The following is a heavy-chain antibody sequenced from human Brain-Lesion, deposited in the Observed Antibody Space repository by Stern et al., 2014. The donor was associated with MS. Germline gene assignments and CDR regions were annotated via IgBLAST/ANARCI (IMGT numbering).Heavy chain of an antibody. V-gene: IGHV4-59*01. J-gene: IGHJ4*02. D-gene: IGHD3-3*01. CDR1: GGSISSYY. Sequence: QLQLQESGPGLVKPSEPLSLTCTVSGGSISSYYWSLIRQPPGTGLEWIGYIYYSGSTNYNPSLKSRVTISVDTSKNQFSLKLSSVTAADTAVYYCARLRFLEWLYDYWGQGTLVTVSS. CDR3: ARLRFLEWLYDY. CDR2: IYYSGST.